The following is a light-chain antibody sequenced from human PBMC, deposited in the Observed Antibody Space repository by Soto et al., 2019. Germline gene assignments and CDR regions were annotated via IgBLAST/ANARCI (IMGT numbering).Light chain of an antibody. CDR1: QDISHY. Sequence: DIQMTQSPSSLSASVGDRVTITCQASQDISHYLNWYQQKPGEAPKFLIYDASNLETGVPSRFSGSGSGTHFTFTISRLQPEDIATYYCQQYDNLPTFGQGTKLEIK. J-gene: IGKJ2*01. V-gene: IGKV1-33*01. CDR3: QQYDNLPT. CDR2: DAS.